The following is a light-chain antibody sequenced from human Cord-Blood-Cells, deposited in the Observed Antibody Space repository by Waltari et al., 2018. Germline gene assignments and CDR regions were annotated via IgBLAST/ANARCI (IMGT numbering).Light chain of an antibody. CDR3: CSYAGSSTHVV. CDR1: SSDVGSYNL. Sequence: QSALTQPASVSGSPGQSITISCTGTSSDVGSYNLVSWDQQHPGKAPKLMIYEGSKRPSGFSNRFSGSKSGNTASLTISGLQAEDEADYYCCSYAGSSTHVVFGGGTKLTVL. V-gene: IGLV2-23*01. J-gene: IGLJ2*01. CDR2: EGS.